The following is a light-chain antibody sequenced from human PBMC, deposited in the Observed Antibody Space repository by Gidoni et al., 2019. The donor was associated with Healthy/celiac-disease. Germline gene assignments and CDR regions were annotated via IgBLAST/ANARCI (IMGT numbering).Light chain of an antibody. CDR1: QSISTY. CDR2: AAS. J-gene: IGKJ2*01. Sequence: DIQMTQSPSSLSASVGDRVTITCRASQSISTYLNWYQQKPGKAPKLLIYAASSLQSGVPSRLSGSGSGTDFTLTISSLQPEDFATYYCQQSYSIPRTFGQXTKLEIK. V-gene: IGKV1-39*01. CDR3: QQSYSIPRT.